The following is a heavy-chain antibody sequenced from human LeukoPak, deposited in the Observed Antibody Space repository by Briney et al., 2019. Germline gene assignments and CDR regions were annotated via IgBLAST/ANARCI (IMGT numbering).Heavy chain of an antibody. CDR2: MNPNSGNT. CDR3: AKFTSPYYYYGLDV. D-gene: IGHD3-10*01. V-gene: IGHV1-8*01. J-gene: IGHJ6*02. CDR1: GYTFSNYD. Sequence: GASVKVSCKASGYTFSNYDINWVRQASGQGLEWMGWMNPNSGNTGYAQKFQGRVTMTRNTSINTAYMEVSSLRSEDTAVYYCAKFTSPYYYYGLDVWGQGTTVTVSS.